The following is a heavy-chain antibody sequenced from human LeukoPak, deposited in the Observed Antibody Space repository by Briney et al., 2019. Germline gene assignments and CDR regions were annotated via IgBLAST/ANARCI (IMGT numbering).Heavy chain of an antibody. CDR3: ARMSWLLDY. D-gene: IGHD5-12*01. J-gene: IGHJ4*02. Sequence: GGSLRLSCAASGFTFSSYEMNWVRQAPGKGLEWVSYISSSGSTIYYADSVKGQFTISRDNAKNSLYLQMNSLRAEDTAVYYCARMSWLLDYWGQGTLVTVSS. V-gene: IGHV3-48*03. CDR1: GFTFSSYE. CDR2: ISSSGSTI.